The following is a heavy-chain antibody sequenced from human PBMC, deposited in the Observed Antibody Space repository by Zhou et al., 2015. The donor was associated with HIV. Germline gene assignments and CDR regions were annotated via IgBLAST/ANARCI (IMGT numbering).Heavy chain of an antibody. D-gene: IGHD1-14*01. CDR2: MNANSGDT. J-gene: IGHJ4*02. CDR1: GYTFTTYD. CDR3: ARTSRTPPTHYFDY. V-gene: IGHV1-8*02. Sequence: QVQLVQSGPEVKKPGASVKVSCKASGYTFTTYDIDWVRQVAGQGLEWVGWMNANSGDTGSAQRFQDRVTMTRNTSISTAYLELSRLTSDDTAVYYCARTSRTPPTHYFDYWGQGTLVTVSS.